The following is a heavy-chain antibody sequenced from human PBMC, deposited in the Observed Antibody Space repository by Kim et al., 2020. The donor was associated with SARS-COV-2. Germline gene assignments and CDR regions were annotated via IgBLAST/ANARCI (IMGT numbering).Heavy chain of an antibody. D-gene: IGHD2-2*01. J-gene: IGHJ6*02. V-gene: IGHV4-61*01. Sequence: SETLSLTCTVSGGPVSSANYYWTWIRQPPGKGLELVGYIFYTGTATYNSSLQSRVTMSVDTSKNQFSLKLTSFTAADTAVYYCASDSSLGGLDVWGQGTT. CDR2: IFYTGTA. CDR3: ASDSSLGGLDV. CDR1: GGPVSSANYY.